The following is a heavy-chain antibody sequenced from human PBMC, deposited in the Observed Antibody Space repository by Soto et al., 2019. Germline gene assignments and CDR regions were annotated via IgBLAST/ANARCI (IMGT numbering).Heavy chain of an antibody. Sequence: GGSLRLSCAASGFTFSSYWMSWVRQAPGKGLEWVANIKQDGSEKYYVDSVKGRFTISRDNAKNSLYLQMNSLRAEDTAVYYCAREGSGYDSSGYYYAGYWGQGTLVTVSS. CDR3: AREGSGYDSSGYYYAGY. CDR1: GFTFSSYW. J-gene: IGHJ4*02. D-gene: IGHD3-22*01. V-gene: IGHV3-7*05. CDR2: IKQDGSEK.